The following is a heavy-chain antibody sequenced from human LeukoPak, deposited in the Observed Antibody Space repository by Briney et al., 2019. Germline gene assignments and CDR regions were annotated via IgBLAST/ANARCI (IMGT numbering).Heavy chain of an antibody. CDR2: IWYDGSSK. Sequence: GGSLRLSCAASGFTFSNYGMHWVRQAPGKGLEWVALIWYDGSSKYYADSVKGRFTISRDNSKNTFFLQMNSLRAEDTAMYYCARDNWNDWGQGTLVTVSS. D-gene: IGHD1-1*01. V-gene: IGHV3-33*01. CDR3: ARDNWND. J-gene: IGHJ4*02. CDR1: GFTFSNYG.